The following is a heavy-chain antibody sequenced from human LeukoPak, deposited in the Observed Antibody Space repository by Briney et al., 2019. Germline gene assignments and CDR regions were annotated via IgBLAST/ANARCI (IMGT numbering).Heavy chain of an antibody. CDR1: GFTFSSYW. D-gene: IGHD4/OR15-4a*01. CDR2: ISSSSSYI. CDR3: ARVKSRTDYVFDY. J-gene: IGHJ4*02. Sequence: PGGSLRLSCAASGFTFSSYWMHWVRQAPGKGLVWVSSISSSSSYIYYADSMKGRFTISRDNAKNLLYLQMNTLRAEDTAIYYCARVKSRTDYVFDYWGQGTLVTVSS. V-gene: IGHV3-21*01.